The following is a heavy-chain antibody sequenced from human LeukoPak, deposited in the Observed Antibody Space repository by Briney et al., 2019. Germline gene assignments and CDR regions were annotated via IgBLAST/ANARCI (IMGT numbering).Heavy chain of an antibody. Sequence: GGSLRLSCAASGFSFDTHAMNWVRQAPGKPLEWVSLISGDGGTTHYADSVKGRFTISRDNSRNSLYLQMKSLTTEDTALYYCAKRSGSPHNFDYWGRGTLVTVSS. CDR3: AKRSGSPHNFDY. CDR1: GFSFDTHA. J-gene: IGHJ4*02. V-gene: IGHV3-43*02. D-gene: IGHD1-14*01. CDR2: ISGDGGTT.